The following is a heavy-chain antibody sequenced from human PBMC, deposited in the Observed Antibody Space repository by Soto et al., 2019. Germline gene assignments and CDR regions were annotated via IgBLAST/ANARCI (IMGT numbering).Heavy chain of an antibody. Sequence: PSETLSLTCTVSGGSISSGGYYWSWIRQHPGKGLEWIGYIYYSGSTYYNPSLKSRVTISVDTSKNQFSLKLSSVTAADTAVYYCARVFRYCSSTSCGPYIDYWGQGTLVTVS. J-gene: IGHJ4*02. V-gene: IGHV4-31*03. CDR2: IYYSGST. CDR3: ARVFRYCSSTSCGPYIDY. D-gene: IGHD2-2*01. CDR1: GGSISSGGYY.